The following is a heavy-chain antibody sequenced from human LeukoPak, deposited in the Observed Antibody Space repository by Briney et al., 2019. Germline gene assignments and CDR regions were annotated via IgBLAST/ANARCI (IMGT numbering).Heavy chain of an antibody. CDR2: ITAYNGNT. CDR3: VRVRRITIVGVVIEGFADY. J-gene: IGHJ4*02. CDR1: GYTFPSYV. V-gene: IGHV1-18*01. D-gene: IGHD3-3*01. Sequence: SVTVSCKVSGYTFPSYVISWVRQAPGQGLEWMGWITAYNGNTNYVQKLQGRVTMTTDTSTNTAYMELRSLRSDDTAVYYCVRVRRITIVGVVIEGFADYWGQGTLVIASS.